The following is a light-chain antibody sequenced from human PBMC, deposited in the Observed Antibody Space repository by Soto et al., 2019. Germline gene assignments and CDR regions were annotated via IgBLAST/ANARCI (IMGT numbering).Light chain of an antibody. V-gene: IGKV1-33*01. J-gene: IGKJ4*01. Sequence: DIQMTQSPSSLSASVGDRVTITCQASQDISNYLNWYQQKPGKAPKLLIYDASNLEXXVPSRFXXXXXXXXXXXXXXXXQPEDIAAYYCQQYDNLPLTFGGGTKVEIK. CDR1: QDISNY. CDR3: QQYDNLPLT. CDR2: DAS.